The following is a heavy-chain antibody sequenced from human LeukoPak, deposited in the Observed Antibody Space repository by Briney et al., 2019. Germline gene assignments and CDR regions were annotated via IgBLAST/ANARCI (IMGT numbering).Heavy chain of an antibody. J-gene: IGHJ5*02. CDR3: ARDPGGVVTIDWFDP. Sequence: SVKVSCKASGGTFSSYTISWVRQAPGQGLEWMGRIIPILGIANYAQKFQGRVTITADKSTSTAYMELSSLRSEDTAVYYCARDPGGVVTIDWFDPWGQGTLVTVSS. D-gene: IGHD3-3*01. CDR2: IIPILGIA. CDR1: GGTFSSYT. V-gene: IGHV1-69*04.